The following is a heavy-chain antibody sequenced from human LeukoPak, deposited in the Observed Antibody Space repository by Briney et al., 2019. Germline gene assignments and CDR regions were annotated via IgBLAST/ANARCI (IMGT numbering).Heavy chain of an antibody. Sequence: GGSLRLSCAASGFTISSYGIHWVRQAPGKGLEWVAVIWYDGSNKYYADSVKGRFTISRDNSKNTLYLQMNSLRAEDTAVYYCARDLCSSTSCTLIDYWGQGTLVTVSS. J-gene: IGHJ4*02. CDR3: ARDLCSSTSCTLIDY. CDR2: IWYDGSNK. D-gene: IGHD2-2*01. V-gene: IGHV3-33*01. CDR1: GFTISSYG.